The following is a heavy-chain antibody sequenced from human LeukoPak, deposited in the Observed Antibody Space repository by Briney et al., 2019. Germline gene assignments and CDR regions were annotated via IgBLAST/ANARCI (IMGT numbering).Heavy chain of an antibody. D-gene: IGHD2-8*01. J-gene: IGHJ5*02. V-gene: IGHV3-23*01. Sequence: GGSLRLSCAASGFTFSSNAMSCVRQAPGKGLEWVSAISGSGGSTYYADSVKGRFTISRDNSKNTLYLQMNSLRAEDTAVYYCATNPRVLMVSGWFDPWGQGTLVTVSS. CDR2: ISGSGGST. CDR3: ATNPRVLMVSGWFDP. CDR1: GFTFSSNA.